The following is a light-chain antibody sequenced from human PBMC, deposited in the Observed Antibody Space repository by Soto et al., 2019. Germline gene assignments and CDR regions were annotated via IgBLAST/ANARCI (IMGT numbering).Light chain of an antibody. V-gene: IGKV1-5*03. CDR2: KAS. CDR3: QHFGT. CDR1: QSIGSW. Sequence: DIQMTQSPSTLSASVGDRVTITCRASQSIGSWLAWYQQKPGKAPKLLIYKASTLEGGVSSRFSGSVSGTEFTLAISSLQPDDFATYYCQHFGTFGQGTKVEIK. J-gene: IGKJ1*01.